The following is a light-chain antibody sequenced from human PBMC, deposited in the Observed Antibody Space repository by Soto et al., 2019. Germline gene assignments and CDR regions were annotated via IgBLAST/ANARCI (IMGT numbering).Light chain of an antibody. CDR1: PSVSSSY. CDR3: QQYGSSPRT. CDR2: GAS. J-gene: IGKJ1*01. V-gene: IGKV3-20*01. Sequence: WTHYPSTLSFSPGERATLSCTPSPSVSSSYLAWYQQKPGQAPRLLIYGASSRATGIPDRFSGSGSGTDFTLTISRLEPEDFVVYYCQQYGSSPRTFGQGT.